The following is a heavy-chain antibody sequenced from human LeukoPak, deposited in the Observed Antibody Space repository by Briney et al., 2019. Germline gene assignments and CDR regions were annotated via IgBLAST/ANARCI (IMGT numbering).Heavy chain of an antibody. D-gene: IGHD3-10*01. V-gene: IGHV4-34*01. CDR3: ARHSRTYYNGSGRSIDY. J-gene: IGHJ4*02. Sequence: PSETLSLTCAVYGGSFSGYYWSWIRQPPGKGLEWIGEINHSGSTNYNPSLKSRVTISVDTSKNQFSLKLSSVTAADTAVYYCARHSRTYYNGSGRSIDYWGQGTLVIVS. CDR1: GGSFSGYY. CDR2: INHSGST.